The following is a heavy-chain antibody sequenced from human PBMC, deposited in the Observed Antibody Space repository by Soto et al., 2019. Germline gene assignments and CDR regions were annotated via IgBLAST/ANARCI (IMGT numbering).Heavy chain of an antibody. Sequence: PSETLSLTCTVSGGSISSYYWSWIRQPPGKGLEWIGYIYYSGTTNYNPSLESRATISVDTSKNQFSLKVNSVTAADTAVYYFAFRSPGVWLGVFAYSSQRTLVTVSS. CDR2: IYYSGTT. CDR3: AFRSPGVWLGVFAY. D-gene: IGHD5-12*01. V-gene: IGHV4-59*01. CDR1: GGSISSYY. J-gene: IGHJ4*02.